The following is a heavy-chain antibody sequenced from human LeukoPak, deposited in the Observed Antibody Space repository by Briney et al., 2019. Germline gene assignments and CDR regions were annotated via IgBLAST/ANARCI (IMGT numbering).Heavy chain of an antibody. Sequence: GGSLRLSCAASGFIFSSYSMNWVRRAPGKGLEWVSSISRSSSYIYYADSVKGRFTISRDNAKNSLYLQMNSLRAEDTALYYCAKDGMVRGVIEYWGQGTLVTVSS. CDR1: GFIFSSYS. CDR3: AKDGMVRGVIEY. D-gene: IGHD3-10*01. V-gene: IGHV3-21*04. CDR2: ISRSSSYI. J-gene: IGHJ4*02.